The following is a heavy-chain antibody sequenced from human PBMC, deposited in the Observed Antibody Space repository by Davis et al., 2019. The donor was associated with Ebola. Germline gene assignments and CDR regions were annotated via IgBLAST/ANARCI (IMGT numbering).Heavy chain of an antibody. V-gene: IGHV3-74*01. CDR1: GFTFSTYW. CDR3: AKVGWPCSSTSCYDY. CDR2: INSDGSST. D-gene: IGHD2-2*01. J-gene: IGHJ4*02. Sequence: PGGSLRLSCAASGFTFSTYWMHWVRQAPGKGLVWVSRINSDGSSTFYADSVKGRFTISRDNSKNTLYLQMNSLRAEDTAVYYCAKVGWPCSSTSCYDYWGQGTLVTVSS.